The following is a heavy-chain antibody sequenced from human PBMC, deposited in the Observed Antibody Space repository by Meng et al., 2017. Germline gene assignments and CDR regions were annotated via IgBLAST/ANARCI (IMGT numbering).Heavy chain of an antibody. Sequence: QVQLVQSGAEGKKPGSLVKVSCKASGGTFSSYAISWVRQAPGQGLEWMGGIIPIFGTANYAQKFQGRVTITTDESTSTAYMELSSLRSEDTAVYYCAINDPQGYYFDYWGQGTLVTVSS. D-gene: IGHD1-1*01. CDR3: AINDPQGYYFDY. CDR2: IIPIFGTA. CDR1: GGTFSSYA. V-gene: IGHV1-69*05. J-gene: IGHJ4*02.